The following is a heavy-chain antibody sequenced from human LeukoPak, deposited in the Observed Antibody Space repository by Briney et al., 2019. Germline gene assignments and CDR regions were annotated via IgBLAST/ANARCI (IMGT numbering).Heavy chain of an antibody. D-gene: IGHD1-7*01. J-gene: IGHJ4*02. Sequence: GGSLRLSCAASGFTFSDYWMTWVRQAPGKGLEWVAHIKQGGSERYYGDSVKGRFTISRDNAKNLVYLQMNSLGAEDTAVYYCARGWNYAFRFDYWGQGTLVTVSS. CDR3: ARGWNYAFRFDY. CDR2: IKQGGSER. V-gene: IGHV3-7*01. CDR1: GFTFSDYW.